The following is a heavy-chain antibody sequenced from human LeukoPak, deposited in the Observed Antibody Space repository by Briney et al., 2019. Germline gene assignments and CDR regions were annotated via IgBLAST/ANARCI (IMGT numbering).Heavy chain of an antibody. V-gene: IGHV3-7*01. CDR2: IKPDGGEK. Sequence: GGSLRLSCAASRFTFSTYWMSWVRQAPGKGLEWVANIKPDGGEKYYVDSAKGRFTISRDNAKNSLYLQMSSLRVEATAVYYCASGNWNDRAFDIWGRGTMVTVSS. D-gene: IGHD1-20*01. CDR3: ASGNWNDRAFDI. J-gene: IGHJ3*02. CDR1: RFTFSTYW.